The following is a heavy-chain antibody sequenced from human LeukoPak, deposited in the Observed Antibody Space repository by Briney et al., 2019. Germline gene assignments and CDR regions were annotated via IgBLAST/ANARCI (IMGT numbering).Heavy chain of an antibody. Sequence: SETLSLTCTVSGGSISSYYWSWIRQPPGKGLEWIGYIYYSGSTNYNPSLRSRVTISVDTSKNQFSLKLSSVTAADTAVYYCARGTAMEVDYWGQGTLVTVSS. J-gene: IGHJ4*02. V-gene: IGHV4-59*01. CDR3: ARGTAMEVDY. CDR2: IYYSGST. CDR1: GGSISSYY. D-gene: IGHD5-18*01.